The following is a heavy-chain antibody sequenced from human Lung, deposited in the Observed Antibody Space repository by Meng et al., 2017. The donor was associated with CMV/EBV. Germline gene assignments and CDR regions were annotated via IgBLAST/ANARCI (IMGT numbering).Heavy chain of an antibody. CDR1: GYTFTDYY. Sequence: SVXVSXXASGYTFTDYYIHWVRQAPGQGLEWMGWINPISGDTNFAQKFPGRVTLTRDTSINTAYMELSGLKSDDTAVYYCAREQNYGDFYYYYYGLDVWGQVTXV. D-gene: IGHD4-17*01. CDR2: INPISGDT. CDR3: AREQNYGDFYYYYYGLDV. J-gene: IGHJ6*01. V-gene: IGHV1-2*02.